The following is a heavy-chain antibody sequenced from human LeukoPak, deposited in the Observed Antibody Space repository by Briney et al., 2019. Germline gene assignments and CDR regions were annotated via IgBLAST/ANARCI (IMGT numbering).Heavy chain of an antibody. CDR1: GGSISSYY. Sequence: SETLSLTCTVSGGSISSYYWSWIRQPPGKGLEWIGYIYYSGSTNYNPSPKSRVTLSVDTSQNQFSLKLTSVTAADTAVYYCARVLGGWQLQVFDYWGQGTLVTVSS. CDR2: IYYSGST. D-gene: IGHD1-1*01. V-gene: IGHV4-59*01. J-gene: IGHJ4*02. CDR3: ARVLGGWQLQVFDY.